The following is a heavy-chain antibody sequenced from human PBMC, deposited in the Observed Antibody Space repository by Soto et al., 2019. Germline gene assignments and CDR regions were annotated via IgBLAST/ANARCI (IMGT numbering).Heavy chain of an antibody. D-gene: IGHD2-2*01. CDR2: IKSKTDGGTT. CDR1: GFTFSNAW. CDR3: TTDTSDIVVVPATNRYYYYGMDV. Sequence: PAGSLRLSCAASGFTFSNAWMSWVRQAPGKGLEWVGRIKSKTDGGTTDYAAPVKGRFTISRDDSKNTLYLQMNSLKTEDTAVYYCTTDTSDIVVVPATNRYYYYGMDVWGQGTTVTVSS. V-gene: IGHV3-15*01. J-gene: IGHJ6*02.